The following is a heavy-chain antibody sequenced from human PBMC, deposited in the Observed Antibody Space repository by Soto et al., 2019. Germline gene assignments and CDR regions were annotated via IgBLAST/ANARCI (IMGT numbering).Heavy chain of an antibody. CDR2: ISTSGSTI. V-gene: IGHV3-11*01. CDR1: GFTFSDYH. CDR3: ARIRYLDH. J-gene: IGHJ4*02. D-gene: IGHD1-20*01. Sequence: LRLSCAASGFTFSDYHMSWIRQAPGKGLEWISYISTSGSTIYYADSVKGRFTISRDNTKKSLYLQMNSLRAEDTAIYYCARIRYLDHWGQGTLVTVSS.